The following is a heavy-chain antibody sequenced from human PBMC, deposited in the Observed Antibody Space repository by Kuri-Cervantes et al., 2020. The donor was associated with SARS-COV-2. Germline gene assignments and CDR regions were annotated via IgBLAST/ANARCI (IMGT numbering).Heavy chain of an antibody. J-gene: IGHJ4*02. CDR3: ARHGIAVVGGDY. CDR2: IYPGDSDT. D-gene: IGHD6-19*01. V-gene: IGHV5-51*01. Sequence: KVSCKASGYSFGSCWIGWVRQVPGEGLEWMGIIYPGDSDTRYSPSFQGRVTISADKSISTAYLQWSSLKASDTAMYYCARHGIAVVGGDYWGQGTLVTVSS. CDR1: GYSFGSCW.